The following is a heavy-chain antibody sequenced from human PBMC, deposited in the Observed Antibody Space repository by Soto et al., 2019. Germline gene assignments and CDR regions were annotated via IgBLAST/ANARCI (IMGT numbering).Heavy chain of an antibody. J-gene: IGHJ4*02. Sequence: GASVKVSCKASGYTFTGYYMHWVRQAPGQGLEWMGWINPNSGGTNYAQKFQGWVTMTRDTSINTAYMELSRLRSDDTAVYYCARLGYYDSSGYSDYWGQGTLVTVSS. CDR1: GYTFTGYY. CDR3: ARLGYYDSSGYSDY. D-gene: IGHD3-22*01. V-gene: IGHV1-2*04. CDR2: INPNSGGT.